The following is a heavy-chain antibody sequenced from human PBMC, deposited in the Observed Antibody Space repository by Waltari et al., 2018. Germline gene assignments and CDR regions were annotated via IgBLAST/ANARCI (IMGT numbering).Heavy chain of an antibody. V-gene: IGHV3-23*01. J-gene: IGHJ4*02. Sequence: EVQLLESGGDWVQTGGSLGFSCAASGITFTNYAINWVRLAPGTGLGWVSAISVSDGAYYADSVKGRFTISRDTSKNTVYLQMNGLRAEDTAVYYCATPFYNWDDPLHSWGQGTLVTVSS. D-gene: IGHD1-20*01. CDR1: GITFTNYA. CDR2: ISVSDGA. CDR3: ATPFYNWDDPLHS.